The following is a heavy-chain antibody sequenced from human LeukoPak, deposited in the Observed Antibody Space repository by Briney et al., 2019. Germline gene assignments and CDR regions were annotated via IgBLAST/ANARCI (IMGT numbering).Heavy chain of an antibody. CDR1: GFTFSSLA. CDR3: ARVGSRYCSGANCYDGF. J-gene: IGHJ4*02. Sequence: GGSLRLSGAASGFTFSSLAMHWVRQAPGKGLEWVAFISYDGNNQYYADSVKGRFTISRDNSKSTLYLQMNNLRAEDTAIYYCARVGSRYCSGANCYDGFWGQGTLVSVSS. V-gene: IGHV3-30-3*02. D-gene: IGHD2-15*01. CDR2: ISYDGNNQ.